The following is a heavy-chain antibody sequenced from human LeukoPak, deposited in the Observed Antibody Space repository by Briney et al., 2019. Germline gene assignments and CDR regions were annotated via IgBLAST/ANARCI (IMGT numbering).Heavy chain of an antibody. CDR3: AKTQGYLDY. CDR1: GVTFSSHA. CDR2: ITGGGTT. J-gene: IGHJ4*02. V-gene: IGHV3-23*01. Sequence: GGSLRLSCAASGVTFSSHAMSWVRQAPGKGLEWVSAITGGGTTYYGDFMKGRFTISRDNSKNTLYLQVNTLRAEDTAVYYCAKTQGYLDYWGQGTLVTVSS.